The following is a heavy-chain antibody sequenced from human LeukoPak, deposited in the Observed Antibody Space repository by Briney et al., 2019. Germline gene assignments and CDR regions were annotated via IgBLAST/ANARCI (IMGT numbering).Heavy chain of an antibody. CDR1: GFSFSSYW. Sequence: PGGSLRLSCAASGFSFSSYWMSWVRQAPGKGLEWVAHINQDGSEKNYVDSVKGRFTISRDNAKNSLYLQMNSLRAEDTAVYYCARGHSFDYWGQGTLVTVSS. V-gene: IGHV3-7*01. CDR2: INQDGSEK. J-gene: IGHJ4*02. CDR3: ARGHSFDY.